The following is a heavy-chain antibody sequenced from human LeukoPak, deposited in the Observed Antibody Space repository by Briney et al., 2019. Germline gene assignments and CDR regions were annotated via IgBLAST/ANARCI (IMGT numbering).Heavy chain of an antibody. Sequence: SETLSLTCAVYGGSFSGYYWSWIRQPPGKGLEWIGEINHSGSINYNPSLKSRVTISVDTSKNQFSLKLSSVTAADTAVYYCARAFPAGSGSFGPYFDYWGQGTLVTVSS. CDR2: INHSGSI. CDR3: ARAFPAGSGSFGPYFDY. V-gene: IGHV4-34*01. J-gene: IGHJ4*02. D-gene: IGHD3-10*01. CDR1: GGSFSGYY.